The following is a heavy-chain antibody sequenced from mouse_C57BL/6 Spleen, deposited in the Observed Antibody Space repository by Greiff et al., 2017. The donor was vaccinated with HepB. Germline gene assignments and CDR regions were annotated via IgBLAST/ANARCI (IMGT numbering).Heavy chain of an antibody. CDR1: GYTFTDYY. Sequence: EVQLQQSGPVLVKPGASVKMSCKASGYTFTDYYMNWVKQSHGKSLEWIGVINPYNGGTSYNQKFKGKATLTVDKSSGTAYMELNSLTSEDSAGYYCEGMGSNNLYAMDYWGQGTSVTVSS. V-gene: IGHV1-19*01. CDR2: INPYNGGT. D-gene: IGHD2-5*01. J-gene: IGHJ4*01. CDR3: EGMGSNNLYAMDY.